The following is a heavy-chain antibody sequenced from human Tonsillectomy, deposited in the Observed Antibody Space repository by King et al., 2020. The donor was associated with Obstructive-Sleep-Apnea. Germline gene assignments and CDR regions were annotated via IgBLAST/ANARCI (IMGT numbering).Heavy chain of an antibody. CDR2: IYPGDSDP. CDR1: GSRFYPPW. Sequence: VPLVASGAAVPPPGASLPLSCPGSGSRFYPPWLGWVRPLPGTGLAWLGLIYPGDSDPTYRPSFHGPVTISAAKSLRTAYLQWSSLKASDTAIYYCARRLNSGSEPFYFDYWGQGTLVTGSA. J-gene: IGHJ4*02. CDR3: ARRLNSGSEPFYFDY. V-gene: IGHV5-51*01. D-gene: IGHD5-12*01.